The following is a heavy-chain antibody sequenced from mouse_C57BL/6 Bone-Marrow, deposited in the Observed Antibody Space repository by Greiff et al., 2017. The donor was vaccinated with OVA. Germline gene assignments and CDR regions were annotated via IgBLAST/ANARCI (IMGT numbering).Heavy chain of an antibody. CDR3: ARDDYYRYFDG. V-gene: IGHV7-1*01. J-gene: IGHJ1*03. CDR2: SRNKANDYTT. CDR1: GFTFSDFY. Sequence: EVKLVESGGGLVQSGRSLRLSCATSGFTFSDFYMEWVRQAPGKGLEWIAASRNKANDYTTEYSASVKGRFIVSRDTSQSILYLQMNALRAEDTAMYYCARDDYYRYFDGWGTGTTVTVSS.